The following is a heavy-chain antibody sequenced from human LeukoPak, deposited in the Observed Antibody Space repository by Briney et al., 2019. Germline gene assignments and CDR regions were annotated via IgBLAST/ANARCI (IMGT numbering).Heavy chain of an antibody. CDR1: GFTFSSYA. Sequence: PGGSLRLSCAASGFTFSSYAMHWVRQAPGKGLEWVAVISYDGSNKYYADSVKGRFTISRDNSKNTLYLQMNSLRAEDTAVYYCARPIAAAVYFDYWGQGTLVTVSS. CDR3: ARPIAAAVYFDY. V-gene: IGHV3-30-3*01. J-gene: IGHJ4*02. D-gene: IGHD6-13*01. CDR2: ISYDGSNK.